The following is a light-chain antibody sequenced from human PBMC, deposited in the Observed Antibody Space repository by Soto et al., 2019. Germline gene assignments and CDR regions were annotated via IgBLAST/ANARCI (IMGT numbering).Light chain of an antibody. CDR2: DVT. Sequence: QSVLTQPRSVSGSPGQSVTISCTGTSSDVGGYNYVSWYQQHPGKAPKLMIYDVTKRPSGVPDRFSGSKSGNTASLTISGLQAEDEADYYCCSHAGSYNYVFASGTKVTVL. J-gene: IGLJ1*01. V-gene: IGLV2-11*01. CDR3: CSHAGSYNYV. CDR1: SSDVGGYNY.